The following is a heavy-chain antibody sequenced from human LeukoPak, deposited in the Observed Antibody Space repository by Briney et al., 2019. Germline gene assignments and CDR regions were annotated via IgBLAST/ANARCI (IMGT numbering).Heavy chain of an antibody. D-gene: IGHD3-10*01. CDR2: INSSSSYI. CDR3: ARDYLVRGVTTYFYYGIDV. V-gene: IGHV3-21*01. CDR1: GFTFSSYC. Sequence: GGSLTLSCAASGFTFSSYCMNWVRQAPGKGLEWVASINSSSSYIYYADSVRGRFTISRDYDKNSLYLHMNSLRAEERAVYYCARDYLVRGVTTYFYYGIDVWGKGPTVAVSS. J-gene: IGHJ6*04.